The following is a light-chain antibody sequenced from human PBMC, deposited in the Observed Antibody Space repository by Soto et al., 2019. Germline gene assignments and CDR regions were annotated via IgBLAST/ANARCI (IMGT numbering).Light chain of an antibody. CDR1: KLGDKY. CDR3: QAWVSSTQGV. CDR2: QDA. V-gene: IGLV3-1*01. Sequence: SYELTQPPSVSVSPGQTASITCSGDKLGDKYAYWYQQKPGQSPVLVIYQDAKRPSGIPERFSGSNSGNTATLTISGTQAMDEADYYCQAWVSSTQGVFGGGTKVTVL. J-gene: IGLJ2*01.